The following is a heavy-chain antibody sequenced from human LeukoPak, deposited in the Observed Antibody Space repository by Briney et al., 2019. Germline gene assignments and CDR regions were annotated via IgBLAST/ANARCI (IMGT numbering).Heavy chain of an antibody. Sequence: SVKVSCKASGGTFSSYAISWVRQAPGQGLEWMGGIIPIFGTANYAQKFQGRVTITTDESTSTAYMELSSLRSEDTAVYYCARLSEYSSSSPEHYFDYWGQGTLVTVSS. CDR3: ARLSEYSSSSPEHYFDY. CDR1: GGTFSSYA. V-gene: IGHV1-69*05. D-gene: IGHD6-6*01. CDR2: IIPIFGTA. J-gene: IGHJ4*02.